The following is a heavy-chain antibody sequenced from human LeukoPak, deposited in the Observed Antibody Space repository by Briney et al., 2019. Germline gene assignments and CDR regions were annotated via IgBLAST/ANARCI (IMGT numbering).Heavy chain of an antibody. Sequence: PSETLSLTCTVSGGSISSGNYYWSWIRQPPGKGLEWIGYIYYSGSTYYNPSLKSRVTISVDTSKNQFSLKLSSVTATDTAVYYCARQKLRWYFDYWGQGTLVTVSS. CDR2: IYYSGST. CDR3: ARQKLRWYFDY. CDR1: GGSISSGNYY. J-gene: IGHJ4*02. D-gene: IGHD4-23*01. V-gene: IGHV4-30-4*08.